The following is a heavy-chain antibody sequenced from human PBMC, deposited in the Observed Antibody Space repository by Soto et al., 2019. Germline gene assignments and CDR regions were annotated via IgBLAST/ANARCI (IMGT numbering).Heavy chain of an antibody. Sequence: SATQSLTCAIIGGSISSTTSYGGWMGHPPGKGLEWIASFFIGGNTYYNPSLKSRVTISVDTSKNQFSLKLSSVTAADTAVYYCATTIVGATGDYYGMDVWGQGTTVS. CDR3: ATTIVGATGDYYGMDV. J-gene: IGHJ6*02. CDR1: GGSISSTTSY. CDR2: FFIGGNT. D-gene: IGHD1-26*01. V-gene: IGHV4-39*01.